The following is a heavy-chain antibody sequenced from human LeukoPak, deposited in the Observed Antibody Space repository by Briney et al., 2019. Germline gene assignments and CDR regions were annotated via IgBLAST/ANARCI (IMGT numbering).Heavy chain of an antibody. CDR1: GYTFTGYY. CDR2: INPNSGGT. Sequence: VASVKVSRKASGYTFTGYYMHWVRQAPGQGLEWMGWINPNSGGTNYAQKFQGRVTMTRDTSISTAYMELSRLRSDDTAVYYCARDRGADYCSGGSCSHYYYYMDVWGKGTTVTISS. V-gene: IGHV1-2*02. D-gene: IGHD2-15*01. J-gene: IGHJ6*03. CDR3: ARDRGADYCSGGSCSHYYYYMDV.